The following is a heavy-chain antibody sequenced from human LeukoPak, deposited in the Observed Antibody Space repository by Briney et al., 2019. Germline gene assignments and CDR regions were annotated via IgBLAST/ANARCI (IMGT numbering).Heavy chain of an antibody. V-gene: IGHV2-5*01. CDR3: AHSGGRYYEFGDYYYGMDV. CDR2: IYWNDDK. J-gene: IGHJ6*02. D-gene: IGHD1-26*01. CDR1: GFSLSTSGVG. Sequence: SGPTLVNPTQTLTLTCTFSGFSLSTSGVGVVWIRQPPGKALDWLALIYWNDDKRYSPSLKSRLTITKDTSKNQVVLTMTNMDPVDTATYYCAHSGGRYYEFGDYYYGMDVWGQGTTVTVS.